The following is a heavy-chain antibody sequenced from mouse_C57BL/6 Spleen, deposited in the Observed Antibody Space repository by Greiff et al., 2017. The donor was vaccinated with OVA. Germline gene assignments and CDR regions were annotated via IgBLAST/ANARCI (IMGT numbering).Heavy chain of an antibody. D-gene: IGHD2-3*01. CDR2: IDPETGGT. Sequence: VQLVESGAELVRPGASVTLSCKASGYTFTDYEMHWVKQTPVHGLEWIGAIDPETGGTAYNQKFKGKAILTADKSSSTAYMELRSLTSEDSAVYYCTSMEVTHFDYWGQGTTLTVSS. CDR3: TSMEVTHFDY. CDR1: GYTFTDYE. J-gene: IGHJ2*01. V-gene: IGHV1-15*01.